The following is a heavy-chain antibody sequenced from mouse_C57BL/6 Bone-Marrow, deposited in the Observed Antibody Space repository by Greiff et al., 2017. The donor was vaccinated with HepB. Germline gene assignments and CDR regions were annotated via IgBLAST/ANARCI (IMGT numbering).Heavy chain of an antibody. CDR1: GYTFTDYY. CDR2: INPYNGGT. V-gene: IGHV1-19*01. D-gene: IGHD2-5*01. CDR3: ARIAYYSNYNYYYAMDY. J-gene: IGHJ4*01. Sequence: EVQLQQSGPVLVKPGASVKMSCKASGYTFTDYYMNWVKQSHGKSLEWIGVINPYNGGTSYNQKFKGKATLTVDKSSSTAYMELNSLTSEDSAVYYCARIAYYSNYNYYYAMDYWGQGTSVTVSS.